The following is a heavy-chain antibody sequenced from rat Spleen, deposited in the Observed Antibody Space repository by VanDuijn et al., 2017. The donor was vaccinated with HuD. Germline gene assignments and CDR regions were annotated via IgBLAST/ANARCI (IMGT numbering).Heavy chain of an antibody. CDR2: ISPTGRGI. J-gene: IGHJ2*01. D-gene: IGHD1-1*01. CDR3: AGSGTAH. Sequence: EVQLVESGGGLVQPGRSLKISCAASGFIFSDYHLAWVRQAPTKGLEWVASISPTGRGIYYRDSVKGRFTISRDNTKNTLYLQMDSLRSEDTATYDCAGSGTAHWGQGVMVTVSS. V-gene: IGHV5-25*01. CDR1: GFIFSDYH.